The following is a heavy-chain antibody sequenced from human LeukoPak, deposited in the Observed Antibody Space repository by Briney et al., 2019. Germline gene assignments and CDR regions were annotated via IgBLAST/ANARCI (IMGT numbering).Heavy chain of an antibody. CDR3: ARGGRYCSGGSCWVRSKYYFDY. D-gene: IGHD2-15*01. CDR2: IIPIFGTA. Sequence: GASVKVSCKASGGTFSSYAISWVRQAPGQGLEWMGGIIPIFGTANYAQKFQGRVTITADKSTSTAYMELSSLRSEDTAVYYCARGGRYCSGGSCWVRSKYYFDYWGQGTLVTVSS. V-gene: IGHV1-69*06. J-gene: IGHJ4*02. CDR1: GGTFSSYA.